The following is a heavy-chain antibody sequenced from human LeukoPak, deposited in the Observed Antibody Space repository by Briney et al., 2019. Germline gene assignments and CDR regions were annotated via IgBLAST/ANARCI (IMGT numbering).Heavy chain of an antibody. CDR1: GYSISSGSYY. D-gene: IGHD3-22*01. CDR3: ARAYYYDSSGYYSIFDY. CDR2: IYTSGST. V-gene: IGHV4-61*02. J-gene: IGHJ4*02. Sequence: SETLSLTCTVSGYSISSGSYYWSWIRQPAGKGLEWIGRIYTSGSTNYNPSLKSRFTISVDTSKNQFSLKLSSVTAADTAVYYCARAYYYDSSGYYSIFDYWGQGTLVTVSS.